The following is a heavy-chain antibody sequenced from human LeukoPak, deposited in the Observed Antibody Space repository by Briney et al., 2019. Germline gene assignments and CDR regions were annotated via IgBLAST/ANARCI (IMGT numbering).Heavy chain of an antibody. CDR3: ARRRYDASGYYPSRGRYFDY. D-gene: IGHD3-22*01. V-gene: IGHV4-34*01. CDR2: INHSGRT. J-gene: IGHJ4*02. Sequence: PSETLSLTCAVYGGSFSGYYWSWVRQPPEKGLEWIGEINHSGRTNYNPSLKSRVTISVDTSKNQFSLELTSVTATDTAVYYCARRRYDASGYYPSRGRYFDYWGQGTLVTVSS. CDR1: GGSFSGYY.